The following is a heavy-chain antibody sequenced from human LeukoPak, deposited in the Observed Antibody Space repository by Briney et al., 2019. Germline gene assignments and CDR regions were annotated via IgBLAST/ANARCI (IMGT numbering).Heavy chain of an antibody. J-gene: IGHJ4*02. CDR2: ISGSGGST. V-gene: IGHV3-23*01. CDR3: ARVPWYYGSGSYYKSYYFDY. D-gene: IGHD3-10*01. Sequence: GGSLRLSCAASGFTFSSYAMSWVRQAPGKGLEWVSAISGSGGSTYYADSVKGRFTISRDNSKNTLYLQMNSLRVEDTAVYYCARVPWYYGSGSYYKSYYFDYWGQGTLVTVSS. CDR1: GFTFSSYA.